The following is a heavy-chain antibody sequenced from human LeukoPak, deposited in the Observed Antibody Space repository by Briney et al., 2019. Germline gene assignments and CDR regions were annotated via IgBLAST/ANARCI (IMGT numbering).Heavy chain of an antibody. CDR3: ASLYYYDSSGYS. CDR2: IKQDGSEK. Sequence: GGSLRLSCAASGFTFSSYSMNWVRQAPGKGLEWVANIKQDGSEKYYVDSVKGRFTISRDNAKNSLYLQMNSLRAEDTAVYYCASLYYYDSSGYSWGQGTLVTVSS. V-gene: IGHV3-7*01. D-gene: IGHD3-22*01. CDR1: GFTFSSYS. J-gene: IGHJ4*02.